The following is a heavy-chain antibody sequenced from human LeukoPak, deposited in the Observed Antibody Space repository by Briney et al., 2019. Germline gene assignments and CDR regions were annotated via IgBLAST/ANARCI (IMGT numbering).Heavy chain of an antibody. D-gene: IGHD3-3*01. CDR2: ISSSSSYI. V-gene: IGHV3-21*01. CDR3: ARDLEDFWSGYKDNWFDP. Sequence: GGSLRLSCAASGFTFSSYSMNWVRQAPGNGLEWVSSISSSSSYIYYADSVKGRFTISRDNAKNSLYLQMNSLRAEDTAVYYCARDLEDFWSGYKDNWFDPWGQGTLVTVSS. CDR1: GFTFSSYS. J-gene: IGHJ5*02.